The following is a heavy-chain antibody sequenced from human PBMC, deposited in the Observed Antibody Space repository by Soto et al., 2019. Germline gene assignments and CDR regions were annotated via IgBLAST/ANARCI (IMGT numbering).Heavy chain of an antibody. CDR1: GGSFSGYY. CDR3: ARGRYTYYFDY. D-gene: IGHD2-2*02. J-gene: IGHJ4*02. CDR2: INHSGST. V-gene: IGHV4-34*01. Sequence: SETLSLTCAVYGGSFSGYYWNWIRQPPGKGLEWIGEINHSGSTNYNPSLKSRVTISVDTSKNQFSLKLSSVTAADTAVYYCARGRYTYYFDYWGQGTLVTVSS.